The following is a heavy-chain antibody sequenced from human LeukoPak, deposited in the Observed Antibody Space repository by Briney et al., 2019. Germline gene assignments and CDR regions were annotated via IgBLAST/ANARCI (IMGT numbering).Heavy chain of an antibody. D-gene: IGHD6-13*01. CDR2: ISSNGRTV. CDR3: ARGSSRWLY. J-gene: IGHJ4*02. V-gene: IGHV3-48*03. Sequence: GGSLRLSCAASGFIFSSYEMNWVRQAPGKGLEWVSYISSNGRTVYYADYVKGRFTISRDNAKTSLYLQMHSLRVEDTAIYYCARGSSRWLYWGQGTLVNVSS. CDR1: GFIFSSYE.